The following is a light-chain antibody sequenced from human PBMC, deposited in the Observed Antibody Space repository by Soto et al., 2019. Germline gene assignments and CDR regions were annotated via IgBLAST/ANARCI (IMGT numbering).Light chain of an antibody. V-gene: IGLV1-47*01. CDR2: RNN. CDR1: SSNIGSNY. J-gene: IGLJ2*01. CDR3: AAWDDSLSGVV. Sequence: QSVLTQPPSASGTPGQRVTISCSGSSSNIGSNYVYWYQQLPGTAPKLLIYRNNQRPSGVPDRFSCSKSGTSASLAISVLRSEDEADCYCAAWDDSLSGVVFGGGTKLTVL.